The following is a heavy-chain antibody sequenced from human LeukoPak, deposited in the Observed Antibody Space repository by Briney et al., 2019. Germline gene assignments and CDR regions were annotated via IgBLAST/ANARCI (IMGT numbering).Heavy chain of an antibody. CDR2: IYYSGST. Sequence: SETLSLTCTVSAGSISTYYWSWLRQPPGKGLEWFGCIYYSGSTNYNPSLRSRVTILVDTSKNQFSLELNSMPAADTAVYYCARGHGSGSYSLHGMDVWGKGTTVTVSS. CDR1: AGSISTYY. CDR3: ARGHGSGSYSLHGMDV. V-gene: IGHV4-59*01. D-gene: IGHD3-10*01. J-gene: IGHJ6*04.